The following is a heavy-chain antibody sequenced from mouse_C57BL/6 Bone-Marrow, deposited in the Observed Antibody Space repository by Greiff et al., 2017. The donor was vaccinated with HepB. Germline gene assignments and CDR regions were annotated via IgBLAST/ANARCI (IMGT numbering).Heavy chain of an antibody. D-gene: IGHD2-10*01. Sequence: QVHVKQPGAELVKPGASVKLSCKASGYTFTSYWMHWVKQRPGRGLEWIGRIDPNSGGTKYNEKFKSKATLTVDKPSSTAYMQLSSLTSEDSAVYYCARWPTMVTKWYFDVWGTGTTVTVSS. CDR3: ARWPTMVTKWYFDV. J-gene: IGHJ1*03. V-gene: IGHV1-72*01. CDR2: IDPNSGGT. CDR1: GYTFTSYW.